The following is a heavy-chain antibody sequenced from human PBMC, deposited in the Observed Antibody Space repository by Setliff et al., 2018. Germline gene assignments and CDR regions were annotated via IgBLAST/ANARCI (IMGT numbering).Heavy chain of an antibody. Sequence: WASVKVSCKASGYTFTSYGVTWVRQAPGQGLEWMGWIGAYNGNTYNAHKFQGRVTMTSDTSTSTAYMELRSLRSDDTAVYYCARVTIAVAGYFDFWGQGTLVTVSS. CDR1: GYTFTSYG. J-gene: IGHJ4*02. CDR2: IGAYNGNT. CDR3: ARVTIAVAGYFDF. D-gene: IGHD6-19*01. V-gene: IGHV1-18*01.